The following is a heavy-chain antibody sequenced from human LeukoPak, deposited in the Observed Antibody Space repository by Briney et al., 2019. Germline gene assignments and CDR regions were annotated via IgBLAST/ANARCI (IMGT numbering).Heavy chain of an antibody. J-gene: IGHJ4*02. CDR3: ARSRAVWYYDSSANQNDY. CDR2: ISGYNGNT. V-gene: IGHV1-18*01. D-gene: IGHD3-22*01. CDR1: GYTFTSYG. Sequence: GASVNVSCKASGYTFTSYGLTWVRQAPGQGLEWMGWISGYNGNTNYAQGLQRRVTMTTDTSTSTAYMELRSLRSDDTAVYYCARSRAVWYYDSSANQNDYWGQGALVTVSS.